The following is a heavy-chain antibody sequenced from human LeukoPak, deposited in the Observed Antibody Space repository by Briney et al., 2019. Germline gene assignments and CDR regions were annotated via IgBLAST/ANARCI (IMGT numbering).Heavy chain of an antibody. Sequence: GGSLRLSCAASGFTFSSYEMNWVRQAPGKGLEWVSYISSSGSTIYYADSVKGRFTISKDNAKNALYLQMNSLRAEDTAVYYCARDMTTVTTPGSDYYYGMDVWGQGTTVTVSS. CDR2: ISSSGSTI. V-gene: IGHV3-48*03. D-gene: IGHD4-17*01. CDR3: ARDMTTVTTPGSDYYYGMDV. J-gene: IGHJ6*02. CDR1: GFTFSSYE.